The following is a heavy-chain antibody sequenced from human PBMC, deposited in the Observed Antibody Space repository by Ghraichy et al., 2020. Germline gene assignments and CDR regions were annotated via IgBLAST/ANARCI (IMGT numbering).Heavy chain of an antibody. CDR3: AREGGYCSGGSCWSHYYYYYGMDV. V-gene: IGHV3-7*03. J-gene: IGHJ6*02. CDR1: GFTFSSYW. D-gene: IGHD2-15*01. Sequence: AGSLRLSCAASGFTFSSYWMSWVRQAPGKGLEWVANIKQDGSEKYYVDSVKGRFTISRDNAKNSLYLQMNSLRAEDTAVYYCAREGGYCSGGSCWSHYYYYYGMDVWGQGTTVTVSS. CDR2: IKQDGSEK.